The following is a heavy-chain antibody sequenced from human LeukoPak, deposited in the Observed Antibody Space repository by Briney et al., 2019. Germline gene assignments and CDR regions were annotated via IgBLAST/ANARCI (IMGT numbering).Heavy chain of an antibody. J-gene: IGHJ4*02. Sequence: ASVTVSCKASGYTFTGYYMHWVRQAPGQGREWMGWINPNSGGTNYAQKFQGRANMTRDTSISTAYMELSRLRSDDTAVYYCARDRLTRLLFDYWGQGTLVTVSS. CDR3: ARDRLTRLLFDY. CDR2: INPNSGGT. D-gene: IGHD2-15*01. CDR1: GYTFTGYY. V-gene: IGHV1-2*02.